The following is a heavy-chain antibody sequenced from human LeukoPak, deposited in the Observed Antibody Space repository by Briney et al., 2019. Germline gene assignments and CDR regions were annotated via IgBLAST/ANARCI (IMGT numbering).Heavy chain of an antibody. J-gene: IGHJ4*02. V-gene: IGHV4-39*07. Sequence: PSETLSHTCTVSGGSVTTSDYYWGWIRQTPGKGLEWIGDIFHNGKTNYNRSLKGRVTISIDTSNNQFSLRLPSVTAADTAVYYCARIFDSWGQGTLVPVSS. CDR1: GGSVTTSDYY. CDR3: ARIFDS. CDR2: IFHNGKT.